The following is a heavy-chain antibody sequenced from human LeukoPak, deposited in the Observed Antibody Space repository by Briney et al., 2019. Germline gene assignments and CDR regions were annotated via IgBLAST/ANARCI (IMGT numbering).Heavy chain of an antibody. CDR1: GGSISGYY. J-gene: IGHJ6*02. V-gene: IGHV4-59*08. CDR3: ARHLDPYYYGMDV. Sequence: SETLSLTCTVSGGSISGYYWSWIRQPPGKRLEWIGFIYYSGSTNYNPSLKSRVTISVDTSKNQSSLKLRSVTAADTAVYYCARHLDPYYYGMDVWGQGTTVTVSS. CDR2: IYYSGST.